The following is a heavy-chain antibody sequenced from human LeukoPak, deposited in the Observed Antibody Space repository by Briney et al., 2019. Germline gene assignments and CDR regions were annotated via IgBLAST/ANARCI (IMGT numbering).Heavy chain of an antibody. J-gene: IGHJ5*02. CDR1: GYTFTGYY. Sequence: ASVKVSCKASGYTFTGYYMHWVRQAPGQGLEWMGGIIPIFGTANYAQKFQGRVTITADESTSTAYMELSSLRSEDTAVYYCARSPYSSSWYSWFDPWGQGTLVTVSS. D-gene: IGHD6-13*01. CDR2: IIPIFGTA. CDR3: ARSPYSSSWYSWFDP. V-gene: IGHV1-69*13.